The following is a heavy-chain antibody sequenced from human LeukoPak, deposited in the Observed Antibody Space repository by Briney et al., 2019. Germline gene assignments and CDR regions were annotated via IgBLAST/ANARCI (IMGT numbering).Heavy chain of an antibody. CDR2: ITYTSGTI. CDR3: ARVVDSVTGADY. D-gene: IGHD1-26*01. Sequence: PGGSLRLSCAASGFTFSSYQMIWVRQAPGKGLEWISYITYTSGTIYYADSVRGRFTISRDNAKNSLYLHMNSLRGEDTALYYCARVVDSVTGADYWGQGTLVTVSS. V-gene: IGHV3-48*04. J-gene: IGHJ4*02. CDR1: GFTFSSYQ.